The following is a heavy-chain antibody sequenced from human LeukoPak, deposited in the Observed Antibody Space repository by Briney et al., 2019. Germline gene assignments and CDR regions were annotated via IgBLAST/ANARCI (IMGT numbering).Heavy chain of an antibody. CDR2: ISGSGGST. Sequence: PGGSLRLSCAASGFTFSSYSMNWVRQAPGKGLEWVSAISGSGGSTYYADSVKGRFTISRDNSKNTLYLQMNSLRAEDTAVYYCAKDLVTMVRGPRGLAFDIWGQGTMVTVSS. V-gene: IGHV3-23*01. CDR3: AKDLVTMVRGPRGLAFDI. CDR1: GFTFSSYS. D-gene: IGHD3-10*01. J-gene: IGHJ3*02.